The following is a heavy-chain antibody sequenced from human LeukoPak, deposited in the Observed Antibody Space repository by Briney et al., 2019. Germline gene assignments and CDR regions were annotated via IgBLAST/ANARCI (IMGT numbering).Heavy chain of an antibody. J-gene: IGHJ4*02. V-gene: IGHV3-21*01. Sequence: GGSLRLSCAASGFTFSSYSMNWVRQAPGKGLEWVSSISSSSSYIYYADSVKGRFTISRDNAKNSLYLQMNSLRAEDTAVYYCARDGYSSSFELDYWGQGTLVTVSS. CDR2: ISSSSSYI. CDR3: ARDGYSSSFELDY. D-gene: IGHD6-6*01. CDR1: GFTFSSYS.